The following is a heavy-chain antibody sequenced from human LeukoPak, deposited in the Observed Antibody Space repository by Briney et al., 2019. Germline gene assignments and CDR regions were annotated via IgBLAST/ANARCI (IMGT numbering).Heavy chain of an antibody. V-gene: IGHV5-10-1*01. J-gene: IGHJ4*02. D-gene: IGHD5-12*01. Sequence: GESLKISCKGSGYSFTSYWISWVRQMPGKGLEWMGRIDPSDSYTNYSPSFQGHVTISADKSISTAYLQWSSLKASDSGMYYCARQGAYDYSLDFLGQGTLVSVCS. CDR1: GYSFTSYW. CDR3: ARQGAYDYSLDF. CDR2: IDPSDSYT.